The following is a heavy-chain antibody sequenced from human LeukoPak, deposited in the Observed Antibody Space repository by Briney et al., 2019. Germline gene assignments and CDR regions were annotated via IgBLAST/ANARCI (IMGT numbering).Heavy chain of an antibody. CDR3: AHPTEYSSSWYGNWFDP. CDR2: ISYGGSNK. D-gene: IGHD6-13*01. Sequence: PGGSLRLSCAASGFTFSSYAMHWVRQAPGKGLEWVAVISYGGSNKYYADSVKGRFTISRDNAKNSLYLQMNSLRAEDTAVYYCAHPTEYSSSWYGNWFDPWGQGTLVTVSS. V-gene: IGHV3-30*04. CDR1: GFTFSSYA. J-gene: IGHJ5*02.